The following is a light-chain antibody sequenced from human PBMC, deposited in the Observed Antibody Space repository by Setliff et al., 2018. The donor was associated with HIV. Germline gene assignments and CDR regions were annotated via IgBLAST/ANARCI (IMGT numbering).Light chain of an antibody. J-gene: IGLJ1*01. CDR3: SSYAITNTLP. CDR1: SSDVGGYSY. Sequence: QSALTLPASVSGSPGQSITISCTGTSSDVGGYSYVSWYQQHPGKAPKLIIYEVTNRPSGVSNRFSGSKSGNTASLTISGLQAEDEADYYCSSYAITNTLPFGTGTKVTV. CDR2: EVT. V-gene: IGLV2-14*01.